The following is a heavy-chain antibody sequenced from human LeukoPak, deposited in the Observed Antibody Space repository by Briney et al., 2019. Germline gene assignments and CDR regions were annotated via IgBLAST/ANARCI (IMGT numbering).Heavy chain of an antibody. Sequence: SVKVSCKASGGTFSSYAISWVRQAPGQGLEWMGGIIPIFGTADYAQKFQGRVTITADESTSTVYMELSSLRSEDTAVYYCARVFRSSSPFDYWGQGTLVTVSS. CDR1: GGTFSSYA. D-gene: IGHD6-6*01. V-gene: IGHV1-69*13. J-gene: IGHJ4*02. CDR2: IIPIFGTA. CDR3: ARVFRSSSPFDY.